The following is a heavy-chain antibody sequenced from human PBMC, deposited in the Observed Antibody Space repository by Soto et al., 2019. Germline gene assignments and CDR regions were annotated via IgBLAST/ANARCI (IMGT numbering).Heavy chain of an antibody. J-gene: IGHJ5*02. D-gene: IGHD1-1*01. Sequence: SGPTLVNPTQTLRLTCTFSGFSLSSSGMRVSWIRQPPGKALEWLARIDWDDDKYYSTSLRTRLTISKDTSKNQVVLTMTNMDPVDTATYYCAKTGTDGSWFDPWGQGTLVTVLL. CDR3: AKTGTDGSWFDP. CDR2: IDWDDDK. CDR1: GFSLSSSGMR. V-gene: IGHV2-70*04.